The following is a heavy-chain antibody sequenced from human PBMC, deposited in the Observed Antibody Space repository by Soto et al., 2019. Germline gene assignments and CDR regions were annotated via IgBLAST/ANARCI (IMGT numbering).Heavy chain of an antibody. CDR1: GYSFTSYW. Sequence: PGESLKISCKGSGYSFTSYWIGWVRQMPGKGLEWMGIIYPGDSDTRYSPSFQGQVTISADKSISTAYLQWSSLKASDTTMYYCARAPYCGGDCYPSGYGMDVWGQGTTVTVSS. D-gene: IGHD2-21*02. CDR2: IYPGDSDT. V-gene: IGHV5-51*01. CDR3: ARAPYCGGDCYPSGYGMDV. J-gene: IGHJ6*02.